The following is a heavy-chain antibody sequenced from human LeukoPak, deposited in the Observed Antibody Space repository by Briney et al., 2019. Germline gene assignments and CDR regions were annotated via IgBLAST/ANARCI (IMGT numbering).Heavy chain of an antibody. CDR1: GYSFTSYW. CDR2: IYPGDSDT. J-gene: IGHJ5*02. D-gene: IGHD1-26*01. Sequence: GESLKISCKGSGYSFTSYWIGWVRQMPGKGLEWMGNIYPGDSDTRYSPSFQGQVTISADKSISTAYLQWSSLKASDTAMYYCARRVTGSYGPPDWFHPWGQGTLVTVSS. V-gene: IGHV5-51*01. CDR3: ARRVTGSYGPPDWFHP.